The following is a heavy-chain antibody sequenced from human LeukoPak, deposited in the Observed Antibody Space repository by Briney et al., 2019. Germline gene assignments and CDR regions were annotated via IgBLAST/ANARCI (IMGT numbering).Heavy chain of an antibody. D-gene: IGHD4-17*01. CDR3: ARHRSSSGDLDY. CDR1: GDSIAATSYY. J-gene: IGHJ4*02. V-gene: IGHV4-39*01. Sequence: SETLSLTCSVFGDSIAATSYYWAWIRQPPGKGLEWIGSIYYSGNTNYDPSLQSRVTISVDTSKNQFSLKLSSVTAADTAVYYCARHRSSSGDLDYWGQGTLVTVSS. CDR2: IYYSGNT.